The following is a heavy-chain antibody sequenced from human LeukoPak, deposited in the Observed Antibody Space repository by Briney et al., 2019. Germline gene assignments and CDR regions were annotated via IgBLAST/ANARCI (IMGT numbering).Heavy chain of an antibody. V-gene: IGHV3-23*01. Sequence: GGSLRLSCAASGFTFSNYAMSWVRQAPGKGLEWVSATSGSGGSTYYADSVKGRFTISRDNSKNTLYLQMNSLRAEDTAVYYCARARGITRGYFDRLSPQGDYWGQGTLVTVSS. D-gene: IGHD3-9*01. J-gene: IGHJ4*02. CDR2: TSGSGGST. CDR1: GFTFSNYA. CDR3: ARARGITRGYFDRLSPQGDY.